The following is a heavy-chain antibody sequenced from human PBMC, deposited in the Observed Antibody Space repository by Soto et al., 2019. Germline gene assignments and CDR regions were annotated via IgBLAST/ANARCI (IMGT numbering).Heavy chain of an antibody. Sequence: QVQLVQSAGEVKKPGASVKVSCKASGYTFIRYGITWVRQAPGQGLEWMRWISPYNDYTIYAQKLQGRVTMTTDTSTRTVYLDLRSLKSDHTAVYYCARGGYYDNTWGKLSHYGLDVWGQGTSVTVSS. D-gene: IGHD3-16*01. CDR3: ARGGYYDNTWGKLSHYGLDV. V-gene: IGHV1-18*01. CDR1: GYTFIRYG. J-gene: IGHJ6*02. CDR2: ISPYNDYT.